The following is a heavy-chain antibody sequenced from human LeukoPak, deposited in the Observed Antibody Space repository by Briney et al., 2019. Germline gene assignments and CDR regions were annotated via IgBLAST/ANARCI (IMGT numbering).Heavy chain of an antibody. CDR2: IKQDGSEK. Sequence: GGSLRLSCAASGFTFDDYGMSWVRQAPGKGLEWVANIKQDGSEKYYVDSVKGRFTISRDNAKDTLYLQMNSLRAEDTAVYYCTGHHQAYSRTYWGQGTLVTVSS. CDR3: TGHHQAYSRTY. CDR1: GFTFDDYG. D-gene: IGHD4-11*01. V-gene: IGHV3-7*01. J-gene: IGHJ4*02.